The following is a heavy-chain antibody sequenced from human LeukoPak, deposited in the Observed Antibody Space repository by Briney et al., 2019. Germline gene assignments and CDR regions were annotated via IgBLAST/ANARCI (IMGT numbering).Heavy chain of an antibody. J-gene: IGHJ6*02. Sequence: GGSLRLSCAASGFTFSNYGMHWVRQAPGTGLDWVVVIAYDGVTKYYADSVKGRFTISRDNSKNTLYLQMNSLRVEDTAVYYCAKEGSPMVATTLDVWGQGTTVTVSS. CDR3: AKEGSPMVATTLDV. CDR2: IAYDGVTK. CDR1: GFTFSNYG. D-gene: IGHD5-12*01. V-gene: IGHV3-30*18.